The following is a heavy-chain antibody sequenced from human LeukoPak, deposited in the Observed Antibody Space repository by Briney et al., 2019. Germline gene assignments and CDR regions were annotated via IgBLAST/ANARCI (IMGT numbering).Heavy chain of an antibody. Sequence: SVKVSCKASGGIFSSYAISWVRQAPGQGLEWMGGIIPIFGTANYAQKFQGRVTITADESTSTAYMELSSLRSEDTAVYYCARDCSGGSCYPSWGQGTLVTVSS. J-gene: IGHJ5*02. V-gene: IGHV1-69*13. CDR1: GGIFSSYA. CDR2: IIPIFGTA. D-gene: IGHD2-15*01. CDR3: ARDCSGGSCYPS.